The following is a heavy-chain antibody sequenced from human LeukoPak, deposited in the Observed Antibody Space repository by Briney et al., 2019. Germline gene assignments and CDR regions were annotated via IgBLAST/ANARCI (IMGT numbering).Heavy chain of an antibody. CDR2: IYENGGTT. CDR3: AKDFRIGYSAHFDY. J-gene: IGHJ4*02. V-gene: IGHV3-23*01. Sequence: GGSLRLSCVGSGFTFRSHAMSWVRQAPEKGLEFVSGIYENGGTTYYADSVEGRFSIPRDNSKNTLYLQMDSLRGEDTAVYYCAKDFRIGYSAHFDYWGQGALVTVSS. CDR1: GFTFRSHA. D-gene: IGHD2-21*01.